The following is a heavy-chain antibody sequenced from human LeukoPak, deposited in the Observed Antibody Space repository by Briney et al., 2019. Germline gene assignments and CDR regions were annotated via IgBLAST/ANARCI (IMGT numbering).Heavy chain of an antibody. CDR3: ARGKEQWLVLGGAFDI. J-gene: IGHJ3*02. Sequence: GGSLRLSCAASGFTFSSYAMSWVRQAPGKGLEWVSAISGSGGSTYYADSVKGRFTISRDNSKNTLYLQMNSLRAEDTAVYYCARGKEQWLVLGGAFDIWGQGTMVTVSS. V-gene: IGHV3-23*01. CDR1: GFTFSSYA. D-gene: IGHD6-19*01. CDR2: ISGSGGST.